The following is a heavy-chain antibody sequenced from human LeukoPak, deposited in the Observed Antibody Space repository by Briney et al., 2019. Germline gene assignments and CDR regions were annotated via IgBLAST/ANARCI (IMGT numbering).Heavy chain of an antibody. J-gene: IGHJ2*01. CDR1: NGSMTNNY. CDR3: ARVPDWYFDL. CDR2: VYSSGST. V-gene: IGHV4-59*12. D-gene: IGHD3-10*01. Sequence: SETLSLTCTVSNGSMTNNYWSWIRQPPGKGLEWIGYVYSSGSTIYIPSLKSRVTISIDTSKNQFSLKLSSVTAADTAVYYCARVPDWYFDLWGRGTLVTVSS.